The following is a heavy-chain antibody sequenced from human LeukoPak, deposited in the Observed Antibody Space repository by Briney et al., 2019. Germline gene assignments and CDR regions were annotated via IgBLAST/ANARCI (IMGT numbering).Heavy chain of an antibody. CDR2: VIPIVGIT. CDR1: GGTLSSYP. J-gene: IGHJ5*02. V-gene: IGHV1-69*02. Sequence: SVKVSCKASGGTLSSYPISWVRQAPGQGLEWMGRVIPIVGITNYGQKFQGRVTLTADISTNTAYMELSGLTFDDTATYYCARSVASPDAGRGNWFDPWGQGTLVTVSS. D-gene: IGHD3-10*01. CDR3: ARSVASPDAGRGNWFDP.